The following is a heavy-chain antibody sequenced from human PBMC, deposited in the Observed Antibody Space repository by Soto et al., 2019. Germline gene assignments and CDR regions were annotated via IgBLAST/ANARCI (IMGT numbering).Heavy chain of an antibody. V-gene: IGHV1-3*01. J-gene: IGHJ3*02. CDR1: GYTFTSYT. CDR3: ARGMFTTVTTLPNI. CDR2: INAAKGNT. D-gene: IGHD4-17*01. Sequence: QVQLVQSGAEVKKPGASVKVSCKASGYTFTSYTLHWVRQAPGQRPEWLGWINAAKGNTKYSEKLQDRVTITRDTSATTVFLELSGLTSEDTALYFCARGMFTTVTTLPNIWGQGTLVTVSS.